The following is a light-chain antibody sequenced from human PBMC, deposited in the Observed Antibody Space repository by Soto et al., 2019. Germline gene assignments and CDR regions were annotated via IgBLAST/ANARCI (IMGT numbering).Light chain of an antibody. CDR3: QQSDNWTPT. CDR1: QSVGHK. V-gene: IGKV3-15*01. Sequence: EIVMTQSPATLSVSPGERATLLCRASQSVGHKLAWYQKKPGQAPRIVIYGASTRATGIPVRVSGGGSETEFNLTISSLHSEDCAVYECQQSDNWTPTFGGGTKVDNK. J-gene: IGKJ4*01. CDR2: GAS.